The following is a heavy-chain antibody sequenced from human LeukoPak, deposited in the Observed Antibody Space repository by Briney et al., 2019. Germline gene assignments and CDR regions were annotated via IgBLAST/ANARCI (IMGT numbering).Heavy chain of an antibody. CDR1: GFTFSRYG. Sequence: GGSLRLSCAASGFTFSRYGTHWVRQAPGKGLEWVAVISYDGSKKDYADSVKGRFTISRDNSKNTLYLQMNSLRVEDTAVYYCAKDAYYYGSGGGAFDIWGQGTMVTVSS. J-gene: IGHJ3*02. D-gene: IGHD3-10*01. CDR3: AKDAYYYGSGGGAFDI. CDR2: ISYDGSKK. V-gene: IGHV3-30*18.